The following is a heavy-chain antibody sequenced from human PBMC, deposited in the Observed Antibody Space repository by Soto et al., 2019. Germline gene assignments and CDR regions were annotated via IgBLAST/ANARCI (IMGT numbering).Heavy chain of an antibody. V-gene: IGHV1-46*04. D-gene: IGHD1-26*01. J-gene: IGHJ4*02. Sequence: QVQLVQSGAEVKKPGASVKVSCKASGYTFTNYYMHWVRQAPGQGLEWMGIINPSGGSTQFAQKLQGRVTMTRDTATSKIYMELSSLRSDDTAVYYCAREVALGVGATDYWGQGTLVTVSS. CDR3: AREVALGVGATDY. CDR1: GYTFTNYY. CDR2: INPSGGST.